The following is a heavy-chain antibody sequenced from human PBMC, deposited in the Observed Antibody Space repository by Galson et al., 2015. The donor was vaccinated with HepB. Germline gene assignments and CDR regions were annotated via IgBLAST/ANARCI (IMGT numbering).Heavy chain of an antibody. V-gene: IGHV1-2*04. CDR2: INPNSGGT. CDR1: GYTFTGYY. Sequence: SVKVSCKASGYTFTGYYMHWVRQAPGQGLEWMGWINPNSGGTNYAQKFQGWVTMTRDTSISTAYMELSRLRSDDTAVYYCARDGGWHCSSTSCTSDAFDIWGQGTMVTVSS. CDR3: ARDGGWHCSSTSCTSDAFDI. J-gene: IGHJ3*02. D-gene: IGHD2-2*01.